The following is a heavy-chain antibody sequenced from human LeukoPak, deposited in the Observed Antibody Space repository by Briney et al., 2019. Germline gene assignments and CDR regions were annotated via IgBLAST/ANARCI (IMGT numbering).Heavy chain of an antibody. Sequence: GGSLRLSCAASGFTFSSYAMSWVRQAPGKGLEWVSAISGSGGSTYYADSVKGRFTISRDNSKNTLYLQMDSLRAEDTAVYYCAKQRIVDYYGSGSYYNAYCFDYWGQGTLVTVSS. D-gene: IGHD3-10*01. CDR3: AKQRIVDYYGSGSYYNAYCFDY. V-gene: IGHV3-23*01. J-gene: IGHJ4*02. CDR2: ISGSGGST. CDR1: GFTFSSYA.